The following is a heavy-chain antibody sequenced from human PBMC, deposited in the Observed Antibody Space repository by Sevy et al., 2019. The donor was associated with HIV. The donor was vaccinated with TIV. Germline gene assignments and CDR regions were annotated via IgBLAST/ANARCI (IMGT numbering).Heavy chain of an antibody. J-gene: IGHJ4*02. CDR1: GFTFGDYC. CDR2: LKSDVYGGTV. CDR3: TRWKAAQSIFDY. D-gene: IGHD6-13*01. V-gene: IGHV3-49*04. Sequence: GGSLRLSCTASGFTFGDYCMSWVRQAPGKGLEWVAFLKSDVYGGTVDHAASVRGRFVISTDDSKTNAYLQMNDLKTDDTGVYYCTRWKAAQSIFDYWGQGALVTVSS.